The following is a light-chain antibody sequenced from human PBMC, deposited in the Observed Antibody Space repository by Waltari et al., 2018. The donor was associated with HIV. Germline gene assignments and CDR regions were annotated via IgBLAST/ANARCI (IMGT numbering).Light chain of an antibody. V-gene: IGKV3D-7*01. CDR3: QQDYNLPWT. CDR1: QRVSSTY. Sequence: IVMTQSPATLSLSRGERATLSCRASQRVSSTYLSWYQQKPGQAPRLLIYAASTRATGIPARFGGSGSGTDFTLTISSLQPEDFAVYYCQQDYNLPWTFGQGTKVEI. CDR2: AAS. J-gene: IGKJ1*01.